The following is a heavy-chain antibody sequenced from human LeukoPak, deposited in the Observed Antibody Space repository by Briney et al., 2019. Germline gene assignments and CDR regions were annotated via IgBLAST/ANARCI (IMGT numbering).Heavy chain of an antibody. CDR2: IYYSGST. J-gene: IGHJ4*02. CDR3: ARHFAYSSSSYFDY. D-gene: IGHD6-6*01. CDR1: GGSITSYY. Sequence: SETLSLTCTVSGGSITSYYWSWIRQPPGKGLEWIGYIYYSGSTNYNPSLKSRVTMFEDKSKNQFSLRLYSVTVADTAVYYCARHFAYSSSSYFDYWGQGSLVTVSS. V-gene: IGHV4-59*08.